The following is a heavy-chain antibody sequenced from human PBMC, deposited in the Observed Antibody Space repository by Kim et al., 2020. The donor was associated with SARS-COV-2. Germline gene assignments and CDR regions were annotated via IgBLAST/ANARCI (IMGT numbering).Heavy chain of an antibody. V-gene: IGHV3-15*01. D-gene: IGHD6-13*01. Sequence: YAAPLKDRFTITRDDSKNTLYLQMNSLKTEDAAVYYCTTDSSSWYAPLGYWGQGTLVTVSS. J-gene: IGHJ4*02. CDR3: TTDSSSWYAPLGY.